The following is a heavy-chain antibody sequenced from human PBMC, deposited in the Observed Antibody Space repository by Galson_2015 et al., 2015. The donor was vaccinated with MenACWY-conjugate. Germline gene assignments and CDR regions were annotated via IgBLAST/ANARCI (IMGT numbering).Heavy chain of an antibody. CDR3: ARGGRGYSYGLGY. CDR2: ISSSSSTI. CDR1: GFTFSSYS. V-gene: IGHV3-48*04. D-gene: IGHD5-18*01. Sequence: SLRLSCAASGFTFSSYSMSWVRQAPGKGLEWVSYISSSSSTIYYADSVKGRFTISRDNAKNSLYLQMNSLRAEDTAVYYCARGGRGYSYGLGYWGQGTLVTVSS. J-gene: IGHJ4*02.